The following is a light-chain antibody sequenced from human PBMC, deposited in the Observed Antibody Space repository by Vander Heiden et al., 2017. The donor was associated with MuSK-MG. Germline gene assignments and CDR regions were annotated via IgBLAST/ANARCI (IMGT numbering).Light chain of an antibody. CDR3: QQDYSTQP. CDR2: WAS. CDR1: QSVLYSSNNKNY. J-gene: IGKJ5*01. V-gene: IGKV4-1*01. Sequence: DIVMTQSPDSLAVSLGERATINCKSSQSVLYSSNNKNYLAWYQQKPGQPPKLLIYWASTRESGVPDRFTLTISSLQAEDVAVYYCQQDYSTQPFGQGTRLEIK.